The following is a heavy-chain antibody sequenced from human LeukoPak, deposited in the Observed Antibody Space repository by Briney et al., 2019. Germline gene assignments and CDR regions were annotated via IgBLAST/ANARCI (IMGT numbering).Heavy chain of an antibody. Sequence: SETLSLTCTVSGGSIKSYYWSWIRQPPGKGLEWIAYISYSGGTNQNPSLKSRVTISLDASKNQFSLKLTSVTAADTAVYYCARGERTGGDYWGQGTLVTVSS. CDR1: GGSIKSYY. CDR2: ISYSGGT. D-gene: IGHD3-16*01. V-gene: IGHV4-59*01. J-gene: IGHJ4*02. CDR3: ARGERTGGDY.